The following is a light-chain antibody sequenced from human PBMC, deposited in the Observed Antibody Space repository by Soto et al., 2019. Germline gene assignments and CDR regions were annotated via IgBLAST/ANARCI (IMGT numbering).Light chain of an antibody. V-gene: IGLV1-51*01. Sequence: QSVLTQPPSVSASPGQKATISCAGGSANIGGNSVSWYQQLPGTAPKLLIYDDNKRPSGIPDRFSGSKSGTSATLGITGFQTGDEADYYCGSWDSSLSAYVFGTGTKV. CDR1: SANIGGNS. CDR2: DDN. CDR3: GSWDSSLSAYV. J-gene: IGLJ1*01.